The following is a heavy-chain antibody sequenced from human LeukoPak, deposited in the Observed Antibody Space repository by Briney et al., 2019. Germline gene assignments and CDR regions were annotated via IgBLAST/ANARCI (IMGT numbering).Heavy chain of an antibody. V-gene: IGHV4-39*01. CDR3: ARHSSASYYHDSGSDYNVN. D-gene: IGHD3-10*01. J-gene: IGHJ4*02. Sequence: SETLSLTCTVSGGSISTSNYYSGWIRQPPGKGLEWIGSVSYSGRTYYNPSLKGRVTISVDTSKHQFSLKLSSVTAADTAVYYCARHSSASYYHDSGSDYNVNWGQGTIVSV. CDR2: VSYSGRT. CDR1: GGSISTSNYY.